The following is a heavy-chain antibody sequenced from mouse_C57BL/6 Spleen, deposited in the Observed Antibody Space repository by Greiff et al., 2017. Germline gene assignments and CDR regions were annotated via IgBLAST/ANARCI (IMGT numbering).Heavy chain of an antibody. V-gene: IGHV7-1*01. J-gene: IGHJ4*01. CDR1: GFTFSDFY. CDR2: SRNKANDYTT. CDR3: SRYYYYSSSYAMDY. Sequence: EVKVVESGGGLVQSGRSLRLSCATSGFTFSDFYMEWVRKAPGKGLEWIAASRNKANDYTTEYSASVKGRFIVSRDTSERFLYLQINALRAEDTAIYYCSRYYYYSSSYAMDYWGQGTSVTVSS. D-gene: IGHD1-1*01.